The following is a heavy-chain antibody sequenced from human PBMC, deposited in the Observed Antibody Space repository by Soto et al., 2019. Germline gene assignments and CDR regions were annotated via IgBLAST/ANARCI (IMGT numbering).Heavy chain of an antibody. V-gene: IGHV1-69*12. D-gene: IGHD2-15*01. CDR3: ARHSCCSTPNYYYGMDV. Sequence: QVQLVQSGAEVKKPGSSVKVPCKASGGTFSSYAISWVRQAPGQGLEWMGGIIPIFGTANYAQKFQGRVTITADXSXSXXYMELSSLRSEDTAVYYCARHSCCSTPNYYYGMDVWGQGTTVTVSS. J-gene: IGHJ6*02. CDR1: GGTFSSYA. CDR2: IIPIFGTA.